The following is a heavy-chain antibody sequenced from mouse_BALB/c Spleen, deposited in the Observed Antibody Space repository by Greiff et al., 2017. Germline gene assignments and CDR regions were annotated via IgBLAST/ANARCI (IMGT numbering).Heavy chain of an antibody. Sequence: EVMLVESGGGLVKPGGSLKLSCAASGFTFSSYTMSWVRQTPEKRLEWVATISSGGSYTYYPDSVKGRFTISRDNAKNTLYLQMSSLKSEDTAMYYCKREREDYWGQGTSVTVSS. CDR1: GFTFSSYT. CDR3: KREREDY. CDR2: ISSGGSYT. J-gene: IGHJ4*01. V-gene: IGHV5-6-4*01.